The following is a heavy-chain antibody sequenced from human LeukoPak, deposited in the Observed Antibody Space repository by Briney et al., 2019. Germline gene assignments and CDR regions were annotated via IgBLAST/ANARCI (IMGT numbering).Heavy chain of an antibody. V-gene: IGHV4-39*07. J-gene: IGHJ4*02. CDR1: GGSISSSSYY. CDR2: IYYSGST. CDR3: ARACGITIFGVVINYYFDY. Sequence: SETLSLTCTVSGGSISSSSYYWGWIRQPPGKGLEWIGSIYYSGSTYYNPSLKSRVTISVDTSKKQFSLKLSSVTASDTAVYYCARACGITIFGVVINYYFDYWGQGTLVTVSS. D-gene: IGHD3-3*01.